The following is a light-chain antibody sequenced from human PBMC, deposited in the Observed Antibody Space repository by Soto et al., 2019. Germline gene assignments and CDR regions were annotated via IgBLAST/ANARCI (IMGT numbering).Light chain of an antibody. J-gene: IGKJ2*01. V-gene: IGKV3-20*01. CDR3: HQFVISALAFT. CDR2: GAS. CDR1: QSVSTRY. Sequence: ESMLTQSPGTLSLSPGERATLSCRASQSVSTRYLAWYQQKPGQAPRLLIYGASIRAAGIPDRFSGSGSGTYFSLTISRLEPENFSLYYCHQFVISALAFTFGQGTKLEI.